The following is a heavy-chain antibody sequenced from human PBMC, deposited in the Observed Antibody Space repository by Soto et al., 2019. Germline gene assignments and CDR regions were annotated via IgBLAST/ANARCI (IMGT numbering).Heavy chain of an antibody. CDR1: GFTFSSYG. CDR3: ARSYYDFWSGPYDDAQYYYYGMDV. V-gene: IGHV3-33*01. J-gene: IGHJ6*02. CDR2: IWYDGSNK. D-gene: IGHD3-3*01. Sequence: QVQLVESGGGVVQPGRSLRLSCAASGFTFSSYGMHWVRQAPGKGLEWVAVIWYDGSNKYYADSVKGRFTISRDNSKNTLYLLMNSLRAEDTAVYYCARSYYDFWSGPYDDAQYYYYGMDVWGQGTTVTVSS.